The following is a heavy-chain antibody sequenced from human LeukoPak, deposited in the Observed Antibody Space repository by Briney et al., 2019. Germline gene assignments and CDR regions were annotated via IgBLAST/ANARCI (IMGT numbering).Heavy chain of an antibody. CDR3: AKGRGWEASYYYNYMDV. J-gene: IGHJ6*03. Sequence: GGSLRLSCAASGFTFSSYAMHWVRQAPGKGLEWVAVISYDGSNKYYADSVKGRFTISRDNSKNTLYLQMNSLRAEDTAVYYCAKGRGWEASYYYNYMDVWGKGTTVTISS. CDR1: GFTFSSYA. V-gene: IGHV3-30*04. D-gene: IGHD1-26*01. CDR2: ISYDGSNK.